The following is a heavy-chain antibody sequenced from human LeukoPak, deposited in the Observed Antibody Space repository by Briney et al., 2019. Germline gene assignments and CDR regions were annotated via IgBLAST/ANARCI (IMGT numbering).Heavy chain of an antibody. CDR3: ARHYGP. CDR2: VFYSGST. D-gene: IGHD4-17*01. J-gene: IGHJ5*02. CDR1: GGAISNYY. Sequence: SETLSLTCTISGGAISNYYWSWIRQPPGKGLEWIGYVFYSGSTNYNPSLKSRVTMSIDTSKNQFSLKLSSVTAADTAVYYCARHYGPWGQGTLVTVSS. V-gene: IGHV4-59*08.